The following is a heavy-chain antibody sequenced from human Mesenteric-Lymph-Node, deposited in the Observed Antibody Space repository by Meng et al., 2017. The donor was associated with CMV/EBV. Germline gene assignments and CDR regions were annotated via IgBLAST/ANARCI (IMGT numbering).Heavy chain of an antibody. D-gene: IGHD2-21*01. Sequence: GGSLRLSCAASGFTVSTNYMSWVRQAPGKGLEWVSAISGSGGSTYYADSVKGRFTISRDNSKNTLYLQMNSLRAEDTAVYYCGAGSTYCGGDCLGPWGQGTLVTVSS. CDR1: GFTVSTNY. V-gene: IGHV3-53*05. CDR2: ISGSGGST. CDR3: GAGSTYCGGDCLGP. J-gene: IGHJ5*02.